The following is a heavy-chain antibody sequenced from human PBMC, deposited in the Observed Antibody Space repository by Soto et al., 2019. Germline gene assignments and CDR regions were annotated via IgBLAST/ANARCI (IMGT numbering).Heavy chain of an antibody. J-gene: IGHJ4*02. CDR3: AKQAPYSNSWYEIDH. D-gene: IGHD6-13*01. Sequence: EVQLLESGGGLVQPGGSLRLPCAASGFTISSYGINWVRQAPGKGLEWVSGISGSGDSTHYADSVKGRFTISRDNSKNTLYLQMNSLRAEDTAVYYCAKQAPYSNSWYEIDHWGQGTLVTVSS. V-gene: IGHV3-23*01. CDR1: GFTISSYG. CDR2: ISGSGDST.